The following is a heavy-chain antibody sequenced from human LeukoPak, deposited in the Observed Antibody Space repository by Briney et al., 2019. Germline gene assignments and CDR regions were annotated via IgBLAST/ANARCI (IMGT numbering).Heavy chain of an antibody. CDR3: AIGDLSSGSWGDDP. V-gene: IGHV1-8*01. CDR2: MNPNSGNT. D-gene: IGHD2-15*01. J-gene: IGHJ5*02. Sequence: ASVKVSCKASGSTFTIYDLNWVRDATGQGLEWMGWMNPNSGNTGYAQKFQGRVTITRNTSISTAYMEPSSLRSEDTAVYYSAIGDLSSGSWGDDPLGQGTLVTVSS. CDR1: GSTFTIYD.